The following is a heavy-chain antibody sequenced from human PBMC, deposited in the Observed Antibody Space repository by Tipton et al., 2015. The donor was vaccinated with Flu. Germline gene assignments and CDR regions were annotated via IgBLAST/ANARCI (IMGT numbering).Heavy chain of an antibody. J-gene: IGHJ4*02. Sequence: LRLSCTVSGYSISSGFYWGWIRQPPGKGLEWIGNIYHSGSTFYNPPLKSRVTLSVDTSKNQFSLNLSSVTASDTALYFCARCSGSGTDVIYDYWGQGTLVTVSS. CDR3: ARCSGSGTDVIYDY. D-gene: IGHD3-10*02. V-gene: IGHV4-38-2*02. CDR1: GYSISSGFY. CDR2: IYHSGST.